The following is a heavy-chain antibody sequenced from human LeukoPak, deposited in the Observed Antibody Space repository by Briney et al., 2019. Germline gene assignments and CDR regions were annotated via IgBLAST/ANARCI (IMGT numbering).Heavy chain of an antibody. CDR3: AKGAADSHYYYYYYMDV. CDR1: RFTFDDYA. CDR2: ISWNSGSI. J-gene: IGHJ6*03. Sequence: GRSLRLSCAASRFTFDDYAMHWVRQAPGKGLEWVSGISWNSGSIGYADSVKGRFTISRDNAKNSLYLQMNSLRAEDMALYYCAKGAADSHYYYYYYMDVWGKGTTVTVSS. V-gene: IGHV3-9*03. D-gene: IGHD6-13*01.